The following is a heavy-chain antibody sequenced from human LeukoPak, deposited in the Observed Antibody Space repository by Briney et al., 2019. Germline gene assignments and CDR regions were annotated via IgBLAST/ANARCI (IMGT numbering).Heavy chain of an antibody. V-gene: IGHV3-30*18. CDR1: GFTFSSYG. CDR3: AEDGTRRFDY. CDR2: ISYDGSNK. D-gene: IGHD1-7*01. Sequence: PGRSLRLSCAASGFTFSSYGMHWVRQAPGKGLGWVAVISYDGSNKYYADSVKGRFTISRDNSKNTLYLQMNSLRADDTAVYYCAEDGTRRFDYWGQGTLVTVSS. J-gene: IGHJ4*02.